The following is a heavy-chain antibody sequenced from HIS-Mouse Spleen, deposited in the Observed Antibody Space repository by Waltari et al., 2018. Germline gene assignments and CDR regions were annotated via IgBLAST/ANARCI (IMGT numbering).Heavy chain of an antibody. CDR2: IYYSGST. CDR3: AREFGLLPPISSRDYDAFDI. V-gene: IGHV4-39*07. J-gene: IGHJ3*02. CDR1: GGPISSSSSY. Sequence: QLQLQESGPGLVKPSETLSLPCTVSGGPISSSSSYWAWLRQPPGKGLEWIGSIYYSGSTYYNPSLKSRVTISVDTSKNQFSLKLSSVTAADTAVYYCAREFGLLPPISSRDYDAFDIWGQGTMVTVSS. D-gene: IGHD3-10*01.